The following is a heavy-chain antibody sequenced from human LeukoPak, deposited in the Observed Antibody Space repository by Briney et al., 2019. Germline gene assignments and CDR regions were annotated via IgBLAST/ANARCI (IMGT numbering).Heavy chain of an antibody. V-gene: IGHV4-30-2*01. Sequence: PSQTLSLTCAVSGGSISSGGSSWSWIRQPPGKGLEWIGYIYHSGSTYYNPSLKSRVTISVDRSKNQFSLKLSSVTAADTAVYYCARAGYDFWSGYSNWFDPWGQGTLVTVSS. J-gene: IGHJ5*02. D-gene: IGHD3-3*01. CDR1: GGSISSGGSS. CDR2: IYHSGST. CDR3: ARAGYDFWSGYSNWFDP.